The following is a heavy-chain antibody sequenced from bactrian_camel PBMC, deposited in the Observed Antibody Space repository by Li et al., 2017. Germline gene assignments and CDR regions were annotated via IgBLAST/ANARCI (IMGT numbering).Heavy chain of an antibody. Sequence: DVQLVESGGGLVQPGGSLRLSCAASGFAFNESRMSWVRQAPGKGLERVSSINTDGGTTNYADSVKGRFTISRDHAKNTLYLQMNSLRADDTAMYYCAATGWYYNEHGCTFRVTHSSDYNYWGRGTQVTVS. J-gene: IGHJ4*01. D-gene: IGHD4*01. CDR3: AATGWYYNEHGCTFRVTHSSDYNY. CDR1: GFAFNESR. V-gene: IGHV3S40*01. CDR2: INTDGGTT.